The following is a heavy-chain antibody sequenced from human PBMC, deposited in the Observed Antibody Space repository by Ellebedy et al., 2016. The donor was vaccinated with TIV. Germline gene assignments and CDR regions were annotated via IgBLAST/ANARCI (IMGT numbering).Heavy chain of an antibody. Sequence: PGGSLRLSCAASGFTFSTHSMNWVRQAPGKGLEWISYISSSSGTIFHADSVKGRFTISRDNDKNSLYLQMNSLRDEDTAVYYCARDMGLSWPYSRSRIFDCWGQGTLVTVSS. CDR3: ARDMGLSWPYSRSRIFDC. D-gene: IGHD6-6*01. CDR1: GFTFSTHS. V-gene: IGHV3-48*02. J-gene: IGHJ4*02. CDR2: ISSSSGTI.